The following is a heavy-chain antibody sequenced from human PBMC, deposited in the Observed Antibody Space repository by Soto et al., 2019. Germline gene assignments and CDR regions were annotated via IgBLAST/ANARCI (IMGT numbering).Heavy chain of an antibody. J-gene: IGHJ3*02. D-gene: IGHD5-18*01. Sequence: SETLSLTCAVSGGSISSGGYSWSWIRQPPGKGLEWIGYIYHSGSTYYNPSLKSRVTISVDRSKNQFSLKLSSVTAADTAVYYCAGGIQLRLDAFDIWGQGTMVTVSS. CDR1: GGSISSGGYS. CDR2: IYHSGST. V-gene: IGHV4-30-2*01. CDR3: AGGIQLRLDAFDI.